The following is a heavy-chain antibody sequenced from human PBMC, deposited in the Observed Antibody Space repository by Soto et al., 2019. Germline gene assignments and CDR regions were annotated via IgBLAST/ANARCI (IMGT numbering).Heavy chain of an antibody. V-gene: IGHV3-23*01. Sequence: PGGSLRLSCAASGFTFSSYAMAWVRQAPGKGLEWVSAIGGSGGSTFYGDSEQGRFTISRDNSKNTLYLQMKSLRAEDTAVYFCAKTRTGNSPENGAFDIWGQGTMVTVSS. D-gene: IGHD2-8*02. CDR3: AKTRTGNSPENGAFDI. CDR1: GFTFSSYA. J-gene: IGHJ3*02. CDR2: IGGSGGST.